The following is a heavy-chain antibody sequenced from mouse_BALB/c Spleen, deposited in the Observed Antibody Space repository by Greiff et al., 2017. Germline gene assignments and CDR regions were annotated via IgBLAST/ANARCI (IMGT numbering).Heavy chain of an antibody. CDR2: IDPANGNT. V-gene: IGHV14-1*02. CDR1: GFNIKDYY. Sequence: VQLQQSGAELVRPGALVKLSCKASGFNIKDYYMHWVKQRPEQGLEWIGWIDPANGNTIYDPKFQGKASITAETSSNTAYLQLSSLTSEDTAVYYCAPYGNYCYFDVWGAGTTVTVSS. J-gene: IGHJ1*01. CDR3: APYGNYCYFDV. D-gene: IGHD2-1*01.